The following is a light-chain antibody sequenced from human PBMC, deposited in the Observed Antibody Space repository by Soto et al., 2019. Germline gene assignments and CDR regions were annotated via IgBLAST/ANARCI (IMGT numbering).Light chain of an antibody. CDR2: DAS. CDR1: QSVSSSY. Sequence: EIVLTQSPGTLSLSPGERAILSCRDSQSVSSSYLAWYQQKPGQAPRLVIYDASNRATGIPDRFSGSGSGTDFTLTISRLEPEDFAVYYCQHYGSSSPRTFGQGTKVEIK. CDR3: QHYGSSSPRT. J-gene: IGKJ1*01. V-gene: IGKV3-20*01.